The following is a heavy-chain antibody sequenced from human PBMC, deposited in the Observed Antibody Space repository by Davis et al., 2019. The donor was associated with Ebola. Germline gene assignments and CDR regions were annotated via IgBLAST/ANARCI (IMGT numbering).Heavy chain of an antibody. Sequence: ASVTVSCKSSGYTFTSYGLVWVRQAPGLGLEWMGWISGFNTNTNFAQKFQGRVTVSKDTSTNTAYMDLRRLTSDDTAIYYCARAPNYDVLTGTSSYYFDDWGQGTLVTVSS. CDR1: GYTFTSYG. V-gene: IGHV1-18*04. CDR2: ISGFNTNT. CDR3: ARAPNYDVLTGTSSYYFDD. D-gene: IGHD3-9*01. J-gene: IGHJ4*02.